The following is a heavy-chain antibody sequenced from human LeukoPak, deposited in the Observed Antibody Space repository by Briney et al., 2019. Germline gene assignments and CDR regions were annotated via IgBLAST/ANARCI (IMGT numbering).Heavy chain of an antibody. D-gene: IGHD5-18*01. CDR2: ISYDGSNK. Sequence: PGGSLRLSCAASGFTFSSYAMHWVRQAPGKGLEWVAVISYDGSNKYYADSVKGRYTISRDNSKNTLYLQMNSLRAEDTAVYYCAKISHTAMVFGEDYWGQGTLVAVSS. V-gene: IGHV3-30-3*02. CDR3: AKISHTAMVFGEDY. J-gene: IGHJ4*02. CDR1: GFTFSSYA.